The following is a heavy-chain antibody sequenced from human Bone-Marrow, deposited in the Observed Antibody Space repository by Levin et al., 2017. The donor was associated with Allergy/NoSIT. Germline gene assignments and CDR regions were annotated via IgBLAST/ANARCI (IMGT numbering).Heavy chain of an antibody. V-gene: IGHV3-23*01. CDR3: AKDLRGQRLRDAFDS. Sequence: GGSLRLSCAASGFTFSSYAMSWVRQVPGKGLEWVSVISSGAVSTYYADSVKGRFTISRDNSKNTLYLQMSSLRDEDTAVYYCAKDLRGQRLRDAFDSWGQGTMVTVSS. CDR2: ISSGAVST. CDR1: GFTFSSYA. J-gene: IGHJ3*02.